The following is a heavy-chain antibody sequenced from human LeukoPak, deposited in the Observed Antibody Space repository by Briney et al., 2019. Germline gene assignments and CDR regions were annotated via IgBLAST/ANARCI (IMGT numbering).Heavy chain of an antibody. CDR2: IDPGDSYT. CDR3: ARHKNLDVAAAGTYGMDV. D-gene: IGHD6-13*01. Sequence: GESLRISCKGSGYSFTSYWISWVRQMPGKGLEWMGRIDPGDSYTNYSPSFQGHVTISADKSISTAYLQWCSLKASDTAMYYCARHKNLDVAAAGTYGMDVWGQGTTVTVSS. CDR1: GYSFTSYW. J-gene: IGHJ6*02. V-gene: IGHV5-10-1*01.